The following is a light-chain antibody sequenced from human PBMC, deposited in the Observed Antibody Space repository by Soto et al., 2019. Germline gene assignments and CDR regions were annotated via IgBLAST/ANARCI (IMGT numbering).Light chain of an antibody. J-gene: IGKJ4*01. CDR2: ATS. CDR1: QGIAPY. Sequence: DVQMTQSPSSLSAFVGDRVTITCRASQGIAPYLAWFQQKPGKVPNLLTYATSTLQSGVPSRFSGGGSGTDFTLTISSLQPEDIGTYYCQKYNSAPLTFGGGTKVEIK. V-gene: IGKV1-27*01. CDR3: QKYNSAPLT.